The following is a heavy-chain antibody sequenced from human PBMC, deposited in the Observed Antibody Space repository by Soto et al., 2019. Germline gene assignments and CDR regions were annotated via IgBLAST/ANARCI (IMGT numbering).Heavy chain of an antibody. V-gene: IGHV1-69*01. CDR2: IIPIFGTA. Sequence: QVQLVQSGAEVKKPGSSVKVSCKASGGTFSSYAISWVRQAPGQGLEWMGGIIPIFGTANYAQKFQGRVTITAEESTSTAYMELSSLRSEDTAVYYCARDPGYCSGGSCSSANWFEPWGQGTLVTVSS. CDR1: GGTFSSYA. D-gene: IGHD2-15*01. J-gene: IGHJ5*02. CDR3: ARDPGYCSGGSCSSANWFEP.